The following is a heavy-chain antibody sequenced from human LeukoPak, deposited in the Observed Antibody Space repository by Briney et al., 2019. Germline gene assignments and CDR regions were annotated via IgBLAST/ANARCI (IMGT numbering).Heavy chain of an antibody. Sequence: PGGSLRLSCAASGFTFSSYAMHWVRQAPGKGLEWVTLILSEGTNKYYADSVKGRFTVSRDNSKNTLYLQMNSLRAEDTAVYHCARDQGYRYGHPLDYWGQGTLVTVSS. CDR1: GFTFSSYA. J-gene: IGHJ4*02. D-gene: IGHD3-16*02. V-gene: IGHV3-30-3*01. CDR2: ILSEGTNK. CDR3: ARDQGYRYGHPLDY.